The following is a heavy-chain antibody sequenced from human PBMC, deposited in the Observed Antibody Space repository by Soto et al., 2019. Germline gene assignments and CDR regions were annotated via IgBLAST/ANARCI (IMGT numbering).Heavy chain of an antibody. J-gene: IGHJ6*02. CDR2: INAGNGDT. CDR3: ARSPQGRFLEWLLYPSIYYYYGMDV. D-gene: IGHD3-3*01. Sequence: ASVKVSCKASGYRFINYDMHWVRQAPGQRLEWMGWINAGNGDTEYSQNFQGRVTFSRDTSANTAYMELSSLRSEDTAVYYCARSPQGRFLEWLLYPSIYYYYGMDVWGQGTTVTVSS. CDR1: GYRFINYD. V-gene: IGHV1-3*01.